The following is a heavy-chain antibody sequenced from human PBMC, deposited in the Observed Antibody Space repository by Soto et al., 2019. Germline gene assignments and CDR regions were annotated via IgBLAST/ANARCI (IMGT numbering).Heavy chain of an antibody. Sequence: PSETLSLTCTVSGGSISSGDYYWSWIRQPPGKGLEWIGYIYYSGSTYYNPSLNSRVTISVDTSKNQFSLKLSSVTAADTAVYYCASTLITYFYDGSVPGTNGMDVWGQGTTVTVSS. CDR2: IYYSGST. CDR1: GGSISSGDYY. J-gene: IGHJ6*02. CDR3: ASTLITYFYDGSVPGTNGMDV. D-gene: IGHD3-22*01. V-gene: IGHV4-30-4*01.